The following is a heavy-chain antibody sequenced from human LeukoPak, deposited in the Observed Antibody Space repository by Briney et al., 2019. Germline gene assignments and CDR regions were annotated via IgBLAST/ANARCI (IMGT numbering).Heavy chain of an antibody. V-gene: IGHV1-2*02. D-gene: IGHD3-22*01. CDR3: AREDYYDSSGYWLL. CDR1: GYTFTGYY. Sequence: ASVKVSCKASGYTFTGYYMHWVRQAPGQGLEWMGWINPNSGGTNYAQKFQGRVTMTRDTSISTAYMELSRLRSDDTAVYYCAREDYYDSSGYWLLWGQGTLVTVSS. J-gene: IGHJ4*02. CDR2: INPNSGGT.